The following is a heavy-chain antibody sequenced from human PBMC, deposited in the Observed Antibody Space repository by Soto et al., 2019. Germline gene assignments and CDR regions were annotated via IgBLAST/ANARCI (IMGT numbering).Heavy chain of an antibody. Sequence: ASVKVSCKASGYTFTGYYMHWVRQAPGQGLEWMGWINPNSGGTNYAQKFQGWVTMTRDTSISTIYMELSSLRSEDTAVYYCARDQSTVPDTPRPYFDYWGLGTLVTVSS. J-gene: IGHJ4*02. CDR1: GYTFTGYY. CDR3: ARDQSTVPDTPRPYFDY. D-gene: IGHD4-17*01. CDR2: INPNSGGT. V-gene: IGHV1-2*04.